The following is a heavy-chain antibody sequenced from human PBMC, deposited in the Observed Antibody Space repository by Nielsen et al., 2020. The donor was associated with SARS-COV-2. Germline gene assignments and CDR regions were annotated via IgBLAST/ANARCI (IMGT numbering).Heavy chain of an antibody. CDR3: ARDRGWFGSPNLFDY. Sequence: GGSLRLSCAASGFSFSDYYMSWIRQAPGKGLEWVSYISSSTSYTNYADSVKGRFTISRDNSKNTLYLQMNSLRAEDTAVYYCARDRGWFGSPNLFDYWGQGTLVTVSS. CDR1: GFSFSDYY. J-gene: IGHJ4*02. V-gene: IGHV3-11*06. D-gene: IGHD3-10*01. CDR2: ISSSTSYT.